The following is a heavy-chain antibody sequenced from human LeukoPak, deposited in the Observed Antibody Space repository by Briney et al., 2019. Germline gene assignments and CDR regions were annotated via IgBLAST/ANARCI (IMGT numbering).Heavy chain of an antibody. D-gene: IGHD1-26*01. CDR2: INHSGST. CDR3: ASAVSTWEQFDY. V-gene: IGHV4-34*01. Sequence: SETLSLTCAVYGGSFSGYYWSWIRQPPGKGLEWIGEINHSGSTNYNPSLKSRVTISVDTSKNQFSLKLTSVTAADTAVYYCASAVSTWEQFDYWGQGTLVTVSS. J-gene: IGHJ4*02. CDR1: GGSFSGYY.